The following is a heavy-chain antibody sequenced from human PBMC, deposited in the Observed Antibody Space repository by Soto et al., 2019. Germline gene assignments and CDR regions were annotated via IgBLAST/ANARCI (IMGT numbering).Heavy chain of an antibody. D-gene: IGHD2-21*01. CDR3: ARQASRAFDI. Sequence: TLSLTCTVSGGSISTSFYYWGWIRQPPGRGLEWMANIYYSGSAYYNPSLKSRVSTSVDTSKNQFSLKLRSVTAADTAVYYCARQASRAFDIWGQGTMVTVSS. J-gene: IGHJ3*02. V-gene: IGHV4-39*01. CDR2: IYYSGSA. CDR1: GGSISTSFYY.